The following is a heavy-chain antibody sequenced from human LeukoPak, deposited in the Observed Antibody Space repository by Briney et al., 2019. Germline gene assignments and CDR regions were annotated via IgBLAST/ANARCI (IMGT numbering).Heavy chain of an antibody. CDR1: GFSLSTSGVG. V-gene: IGHV2-5*02. CDR2: IYWDDDK. J-gene: IGHJ6*02. Sequence: SGPTLVKPTQTLTLTCTFSGFSLSTSGVGVGWIRQPPGKALEWLALIYWDDDKRYSPSLKSRLTITKDTSKNQVVLTMTNMDPVDTATYFRAHGRFGEFGYYYYGMDVWGQGTTVTVSS. CDR3: AHGRFGEFGYYYYGMDV. D-gene: IGHD3-10*01.